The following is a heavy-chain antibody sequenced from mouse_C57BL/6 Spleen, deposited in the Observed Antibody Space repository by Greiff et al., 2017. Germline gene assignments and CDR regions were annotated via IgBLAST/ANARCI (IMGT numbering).Heavy chain of an antibody. D-gene: IGHD1-1*01. V-gene: IGHV5-4*01. J-gene: IGHJ2*01. Sequence: EVNVVESGGGLVKPGGSLKLSCAASGFTFSSYAMSWVRQTPEKRLEWVATISDGGSYTYYPDNVKGRFTISRDNAKNNLYLQMSHLKSEDTAMYYCARDNYGSSYYFDYWGQGTTLTVSS. CDR3: ARDNYGSSYYFDY. CDR1: GFTFSSYA. CDR2: ISDGGSYT.